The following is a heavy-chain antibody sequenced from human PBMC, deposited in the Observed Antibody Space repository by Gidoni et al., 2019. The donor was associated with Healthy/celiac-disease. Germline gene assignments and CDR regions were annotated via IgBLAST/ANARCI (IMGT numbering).Heavy chain of an antibody. CDR1: GYTFTSYD. CDR2: MNPNSGNT. CDR3: ARRSIAAAVIDY. V-gene: IGHV1-8*01. D-gene: IGHD6-13*01. Sequence: QVQPAQSGAEVKKPGASLKASCKATGYTFTSYDINWGRQATGQGLEWMGGMNPNSGNTGYAQKVQGRVTMTRNTSISRAYMELSSLGSEDTAVYYCARRSIAAAVIDYWGQGTLVTVSS. J-gene: IGHJ4*02.